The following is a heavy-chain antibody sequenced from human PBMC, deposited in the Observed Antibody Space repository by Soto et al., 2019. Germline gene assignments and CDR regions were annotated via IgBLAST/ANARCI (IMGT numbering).Heavy chain of an antibody. D-gene: IGHD3-10*01. Sequence: KTSETLSLTCTVSGGSISSYYWSWIRQPPGKGLEWIGYIYYSGSTNYNPSLKSRVTISVDTSKNQFSLKLSSVTAADTAVYYCARYYYGSGSYYKDWFDPWGQGTLVTVSS. CDR2: IYYSGST. J-gene: IGHJ5*02. CDR3: ARYYYGSGSYYKDWFDP. CDR1: GGSISSYY. V-gene: IGHV4-59*01.